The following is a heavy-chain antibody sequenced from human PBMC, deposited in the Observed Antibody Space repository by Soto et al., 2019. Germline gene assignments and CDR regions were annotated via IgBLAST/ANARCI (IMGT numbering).Heavy chain of an antibody. V-gene: IGHV3-33*01. CDR3: ARDSPAYCGGDCPGGY. CDR1: GFTFSSYG. Sequence: QVQLVESGGGVVQPGRSLRLSCEASGFTFSSYGMHWVRQAPGKGLEWVAVIWYDGSNKYYADSVKGRFTISRDNSKNTLYLQMNSLRAEDTAVYYCARDSPAYCGGDCPGGYWGQGTLVTVSS. CDR2: IWYDGSNK. D-gene: IGHD2-21*02. J-gene: IGHJ4*02.